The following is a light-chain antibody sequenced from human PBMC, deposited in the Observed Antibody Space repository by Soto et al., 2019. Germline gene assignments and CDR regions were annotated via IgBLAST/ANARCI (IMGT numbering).Light chain of an antibody. V-gene: IGKV3-20*01. CDR3: QQYGSSPPYT. CDR2: GSS. J-gene: IGKJ2*01. Sequence: EVVLTQSPGTLSLSPGERASLSCRASQSVSNNYLDWYQQKPGQSPKLLIFGSSDRATGIPDRFSGSGSGTHFTLTISRLEPEDFAVYYCQQYGSSPPYTFGQGTKLEIK. CDR1: QSVSNNY.